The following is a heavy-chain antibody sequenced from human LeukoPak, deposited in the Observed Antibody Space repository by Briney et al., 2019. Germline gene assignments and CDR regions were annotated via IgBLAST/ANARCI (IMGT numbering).Heavy chain of an antibody. D-gene: IGHD3-10*01. Sequence: GGSLRLSCAASSSTVSSNYMSWVRQAPGKGLEWVSVISSGGSTYYADSVKGRFTISRDNSKNTLYLQMNSLRAEDTAVYYCAKGADGSGSELDYWGQGTLVTVSS. CDR2: ISSGGST. J-gene: IGHJ4*02. V-gene: IGHV3-53*01. CDR3: AKGADGSGSELDY. CDR1: SSTVSSNY.